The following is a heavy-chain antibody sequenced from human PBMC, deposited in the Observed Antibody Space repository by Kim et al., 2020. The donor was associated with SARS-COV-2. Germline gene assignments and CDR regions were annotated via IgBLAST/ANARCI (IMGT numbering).Heavy chain of an antibody. CDR3: AKDPSITHDGFEI. CDR1: GFSFNSYA. CDR2: ISYDGNNI. V-gene: IGHV3-30-3*02. D-gene: IGHD3-16*01. J-gene: IGHJ3*02. Sequence: GRSLRLSCAASGFSFNSYAMHWVRQAPGKALEWVAVISYDGNNIYYVDSVKGRFTISRDNSKNTLDLQMNSLRTEDTALYYCAKDPSITHDGFEIWGQGT.